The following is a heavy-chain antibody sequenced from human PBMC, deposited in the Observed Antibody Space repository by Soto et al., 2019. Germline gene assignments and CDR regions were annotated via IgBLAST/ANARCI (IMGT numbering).Heavy chain of an antibody. CDR1: GFTFSNYA. D-gene: IGHD3-22*01. Sequence: GGSLRLSCTVSGFTFSNYAIHWVRQAPGKGLEWVAVISYDGNTKYYADSVQGRSTISRDNSKNTLSLQMNSLRAEDTAVYYCARDRVPYYDSSAFYYYFGMDVWGQGTTVTVSS. CDR2: ISYDGNTK. J-gene: IGHJ6*02. CDR3: ARDRVPYYDSSAFYYYFGMDV. V-gene: IGHV3-30-3*01.